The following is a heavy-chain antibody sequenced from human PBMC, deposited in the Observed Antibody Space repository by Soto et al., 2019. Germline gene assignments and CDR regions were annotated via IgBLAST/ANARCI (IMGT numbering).Heavy chain of an antibody. CDR1: GFTFSVYS. J-gene: IGHJ4*02. D-gene: IGHD7-27*01. CDR3: ARDFAWAFDY. CDR2: ISGSDSPI. V-gene: IGHV3-48*01. Sequence: EVQLVESGGGLVQPGGSLRLSCAASGFTFSVYSMNWVRQAPGKGLEWVAYISGSDSPIDYADSVKGRFTISRDNAKNSVYLQMNSLIAEDTAVDYCARDFAWAFDYWGQGALVTVSS.